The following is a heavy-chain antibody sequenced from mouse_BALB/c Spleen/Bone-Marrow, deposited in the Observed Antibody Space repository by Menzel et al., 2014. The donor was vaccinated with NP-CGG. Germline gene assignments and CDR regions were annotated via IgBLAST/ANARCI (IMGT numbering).Heavy chain of an antibody. CDR1: GFTFSSYG. Sequence: EVMLVESGGGLVQPGGSLKLSCAASGFTFSSYGMSWVRQTPDKRLEMIATINVNGDTTYHPDSVKGRFTISRDNVKNTLYLQMSSLKSEDTGMYYCARGYDYSSWFAYWGQGTLVTVSA. D-gene: IGHD2-4*01. CDR2: INVNGDTT. J-gene: IGHJ3*01. CDR3: ARGYDYSSWFAY. V-gene: IGHV5-6-3*01.